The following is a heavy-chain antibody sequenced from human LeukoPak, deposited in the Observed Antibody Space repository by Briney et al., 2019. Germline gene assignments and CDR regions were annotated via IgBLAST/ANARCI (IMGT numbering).Heavy chain of an antibody. Sequence: ASVKVSCKASGYTFTSYGSGWGRQAPGQGLEWMGWISAYNGNTNYAQKLQGRVTMTTDTSTSTAYMELRSLRSDDTAVYYCARVWDYDSSGYYPDYWGQGTLVTVSS. CDR2: ISAYNGNT. J-gene: IGHJ4*02. CDR3: ARVWDYDSSGYYPDY. CDR1: GYTFTSYG. D-gene: IGHD3-22*01. V-gene: IGHV1-18*01.